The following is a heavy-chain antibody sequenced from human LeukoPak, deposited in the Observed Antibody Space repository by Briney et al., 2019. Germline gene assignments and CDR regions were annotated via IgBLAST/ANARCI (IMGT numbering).Heavy chain of an antibody. V-gene: IGHV3-23*01. CDR2: ISGYGSTT. D-gene: IGHD6-13*01. CDR1: GFTISNYA. Sequence: PGGSLRLSCAASGFTISNYAMSWVRQAPGKGLEWVSAISGYGSTTYFADSVKGRFTISRDNSKNTLYLQMNSLRAEDTAVYYCAREESSSWNLWGQGTLVTVSS. CDR3: AREESSSWNL. J-gene: IGHJ4*02.